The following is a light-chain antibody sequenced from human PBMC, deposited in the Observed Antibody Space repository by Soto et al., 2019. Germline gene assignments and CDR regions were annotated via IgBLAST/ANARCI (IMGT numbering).Light chain of an antibody. CDR3: SSYSSGTTHVV. CDR1: SSDIGGLFNY. CDR2: DVN. J-gene: IGLJ3*02. V-gene: IGLV2-14*03. Sequence: QSALTQPASVSGSPGQSITISCTGTSSDIGGLFNYVSWYQQHPGKAPKLIIYDVNDRPSVVSDRFSGSKSGNTASLTISVLQSEYEAAYFCSSYSSGTTHVVFGGGTQLTVL.